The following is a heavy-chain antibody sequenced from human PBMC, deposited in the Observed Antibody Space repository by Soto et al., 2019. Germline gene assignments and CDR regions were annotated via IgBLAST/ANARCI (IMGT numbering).Heavy chain of an antibody. J-gene: IGHJ4*02. Sequence: QITLKESGPPLVKPTQTLTLTCTFSGFSLSTSGVGVGWIRQPPGKALEWLALIYWDDDKRYSPSLKSRLTITKDTSKNQVVLTMTNMDPVDTATYYCAHSSSMVRGVTFDYWGQGTLVTGSS. D-gene: IGHD3-10*01. CDR3: AHSSSMVRGVTFDY. V-gene: IGHV2-5*02. CDR1: GFSLSTSGVG. CDR2: IYWDDDK.